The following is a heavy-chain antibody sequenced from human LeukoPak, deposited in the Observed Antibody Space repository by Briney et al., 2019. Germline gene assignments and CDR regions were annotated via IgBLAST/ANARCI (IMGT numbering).Heavy chain of an antibody. Sequence: PSETLSLTCTVSGGSIGSYYWSWIRQPPGKGLEWIGYIYYSGTTNYNTSLKSRVTISVDTSKNQFSLKLSSVTAADTAVYYCARGVYIAAAQYGYWGQGTLVTVSS. CDR1: GGSIGSYY. V-gene: IGHV4-59*01. J-gene: IGHJ4*02. D-gene: IGHD6-13*01. CDR3: ARGVYIAAAQYGY. CDR2: IYYSGTT.